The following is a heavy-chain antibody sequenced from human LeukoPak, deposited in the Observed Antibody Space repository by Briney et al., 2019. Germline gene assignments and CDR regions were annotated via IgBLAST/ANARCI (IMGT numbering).Heavy chain of an antibody. CDR1: GGTFSSYA. J-gene: IGHJ6*03. V-gene: IGHV1-69*01. CDR2: IIPIFGTA. CDR3: ARGGTTVSGNWPRYYSYYSYMDA. D-gene: IGHD4-11*01. Sequence: ASVKVSCKASGGTFSSYAFSWVRQAPGQGLEWMGGIIPIFGTANYAQKFQGRVTITADESTSTAYMELSSLRSEDTAVYYCARGGTTVSGNWPRYYSYYSYMDAWGKGTTVTVPS.